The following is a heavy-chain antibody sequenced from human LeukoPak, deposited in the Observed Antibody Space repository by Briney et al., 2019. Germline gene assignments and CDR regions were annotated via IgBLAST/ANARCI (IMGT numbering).Heavy chain of an antibody. CDR2: INLSGGST. J-gene: IGHJ4*02. Sequence: ASVKVSCKASGYTFTSYYMHWVRQAPGQGLEWMGIINLSGGSTMYAQKFQGRVTTTRDMSTSTVYMELSSLRSEDTAVYYCAREEDYYDSSGYGYFDYWGQGTLVTVSS. CDR1: GYTFTSYY. CDR3: AREEDYYDSSGYGYFDY. D-gene: IGHD3-22*01. V-gene: IGHV1-46*01.